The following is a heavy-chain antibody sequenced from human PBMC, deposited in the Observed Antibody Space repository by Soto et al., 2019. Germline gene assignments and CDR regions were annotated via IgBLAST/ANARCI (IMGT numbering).Heavy chain of an antibody. CDR3: ARVGPIVVEPIAANFYLYQGMDV. Sequence: QVQLKQSGGEVKNSGASVKVSCQSAGYASIKYGINWVRQAPGKGLEWLGWISPYNGDTNYAQSLQDRITMTRDTSTSIAYMELRYLRSNDRAVYYCARVGPIVVEPIAANFYLYQGMDVWGQGTTVIVS. V-gene: IGHV1-18*01. J-gene: IGHJ6*02. CDR1: GYASIKYG. CDR2: ISPYNGDT. D-gene: IGHD2-2*01.